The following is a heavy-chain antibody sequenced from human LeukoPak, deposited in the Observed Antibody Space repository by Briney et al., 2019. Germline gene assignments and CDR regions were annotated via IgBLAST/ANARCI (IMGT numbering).Heavy chain of an antibody. Sequence: SETLSLTCIVSGGSITNYYWTWIRQPPGKELEWIGYIHYSGSTNYNPSLKSRVTISVDTSKNQFSLKLSSVTAADTAVYYCARASVTYYYYYYMDVWGKGTTVTVSS. J-gene: IGHJ6*03. CDR1: GGSITNYY. CDR2: IHYSGST. D-gene: IGHD4-11*01. V-gene: IGHV4-59*01. CDR3: ARASVTYYYYYYMDV.